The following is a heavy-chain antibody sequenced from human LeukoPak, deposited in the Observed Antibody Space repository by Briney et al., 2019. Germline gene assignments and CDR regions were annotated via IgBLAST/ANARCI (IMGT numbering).Heavy chain of an antibody. D-gene: IGHD7-27*01. CDR2: INGGGSST. Sequence: GGSLGLSCAASGFTFSSYWMHWVRQAPGKGLVWVSRINGGGSSTNYADSVKGRFTISRDNAKNTLYLQMNSLRGEDTAVYYCARGPSSNWGDFDYWGQGTLVIASS. CDR1: GFTFSSYW. J-gene: IGHJ4*02. V-gene: IGHV3-74*01. CDR3: ARGPSSNWGDFDY.